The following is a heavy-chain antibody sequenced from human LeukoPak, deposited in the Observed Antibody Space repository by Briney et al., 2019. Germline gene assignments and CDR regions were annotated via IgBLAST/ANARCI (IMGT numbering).Heavy chain of an antibody. D-gene: IGHD3-22*01. Sequence: PGGSLRLSCAASGFTFSSYAMSWVRQAPGKGLEWVSAISGSGGSTYYADSVKGRFTISRDNSKNTLYLQMNSLRAEDTAVYYCAKDLGVIVVVTLFDYWGQGTLVTVSS. CDR3: AKDLGVIVVVTLFDY. CDR2: ISGSGGST. CDR1: GFTFSSYA. J-gene: IGHJ4*02. V-gene: IGHV3-23*01.